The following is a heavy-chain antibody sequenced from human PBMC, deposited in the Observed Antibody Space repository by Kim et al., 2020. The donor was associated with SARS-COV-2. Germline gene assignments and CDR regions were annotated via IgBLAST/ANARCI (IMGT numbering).Heavy chain of an antibody. CDR2: IYYSGST. CDR1: GGSISSGGYY. D-gene: IGHD3-10*01. Sequence: SETLSLTCTVSGGSISSGGYYWSWIRQHPGKGLEWIGYIYYSGSTYYNPSLKSRVTISVDTSKNQFSLKLSSVTTADTAVYYCARAFITMVRGVITWSRFDPWGQGTLVTVSS. V-gene: IGHV4-31*03. J-gene: IGHJ5*02. CDR3: ARAFITMVRGVITWSRFDP.